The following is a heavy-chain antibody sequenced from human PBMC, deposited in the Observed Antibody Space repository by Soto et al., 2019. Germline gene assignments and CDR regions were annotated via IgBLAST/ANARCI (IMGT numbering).Heavy chain of an antibody. CDR1: GGSISSSSYY. CDR3: ARNHVVRGEFDY. CDR2: IYYSGST. D-gene: IGHD3-10*01. V-gene: IGHV4-39*01. J-gene: IGHJ4*02. Sequence: SETLSLTCTVSGGSISSSSYYWGWIRQPPGKGLEWIGSIYYSGSTYYNPSLKSRVTISVDTSKNQFSLKLSSVTAADTAVYYCARNHVVRGEFDYWGQGTLVTVSS.